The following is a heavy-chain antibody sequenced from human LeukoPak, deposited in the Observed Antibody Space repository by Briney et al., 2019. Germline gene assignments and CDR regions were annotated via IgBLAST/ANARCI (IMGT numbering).Heavy chain of an antibody. CDR3: ARAFGLTDY. CDR2: ISGSGSST. V-gene: IGHV3-48*02. CDR1: GFTFSSYG. Sequence: GGSLRLSCAASGFTFSSYGMHWVRQAPGKGLEWVSSISGSGSSTYYADSVKGRFTISRDNAKNSLYLQMNSLRDEDTAVYYCARAFGLTDYWGQGTLVTVSS. D-gene: IGHD3/OR15-3a*01. J-gene: IGHJ4*02.